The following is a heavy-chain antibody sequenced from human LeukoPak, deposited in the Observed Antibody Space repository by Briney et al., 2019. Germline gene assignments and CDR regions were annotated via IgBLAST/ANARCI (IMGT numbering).Heavy chain of an antibody. J-gene: IGHJ4*02. CDR2: LYYSGST. CDR3: ARGFGDYGANGGEEYDY. D-gene: IGHD4-17*01. CDR1: GGSISSSSYY. V-gene: IGHV4-39*07. Sequence: SETLSLTCTVSGGSISSSSYYWGWIRQPPGKGLEWIGTLYYSGSTYYNPSLKSRVTISVDTSKNLFSLKLSSVTAADTSVYYCARGFGDYGANGGEEYDYWGQGTLVTVSS.